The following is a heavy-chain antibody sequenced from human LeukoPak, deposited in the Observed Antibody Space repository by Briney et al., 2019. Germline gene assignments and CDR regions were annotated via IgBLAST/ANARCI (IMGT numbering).Heavy chain of an antibody. V-gene: IGHV3-74*01. CDR3: ARARIAAGLIDY. CDR2: INSDGSTT. J-gene: IGHJ4*02. CDR1: GFTFSSYW. Sequence: GGSLRLSCAAPGFTFSSYWMHWVRQAPGKGLVWVSRINSDGSTTSYTDSVKGRFTISRDNAKNTLYLQMNSLRAEDTAVYYCARARIAAGLIDYWGRGTLVTVSS. D-gene: IGHD6-13*01.